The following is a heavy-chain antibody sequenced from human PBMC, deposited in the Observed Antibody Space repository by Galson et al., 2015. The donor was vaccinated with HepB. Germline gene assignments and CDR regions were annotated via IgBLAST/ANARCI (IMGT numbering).Heavy chain of an antibody. CDR2: ISAYNGNT. Sequence: SVKVSCKASGYTFTTYGISWMRQAPGQGLEWMGWISAYNGNTNYAQNLQGRVTMTTDTSTSTAYMELRSLRSDDTAVYYCARCDVAGTTEFDPWGQGTLVTVSS. J-gene: IGHJ5*02. CDR1: GYTFTTYG. D-gene: IGHD1-7*01. V-gene: IGHV1-18*01. CDR3: ARCDVAGTTEFDP.